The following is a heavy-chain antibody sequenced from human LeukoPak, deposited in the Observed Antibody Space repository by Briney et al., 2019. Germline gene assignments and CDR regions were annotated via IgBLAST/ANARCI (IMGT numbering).Heavy chain of an antibody. Sequence: GGSLRLSCAASGFAFSSYPMTWVRQAPGKGLEWVSTIGSSNGDTHYADSVKGRFTISRDNSKNTLFLQMNSLRAEDTAVYYCAKYYSTSGSSGGRVFDYWGQGTLATVSS. D-gene: IGHD3-10*01. J-gene: IGHJ4*02. V-gene: IGHV3-23*01. CDR3: AKYYSTSGSSGGRVFDY. CDR2: IGSSNGDT. CDR1: GFAFSSYP.